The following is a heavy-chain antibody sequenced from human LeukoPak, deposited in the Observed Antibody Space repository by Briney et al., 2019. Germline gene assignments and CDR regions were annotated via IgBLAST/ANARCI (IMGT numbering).Heavy chain of an antibody. J-gene: IGHJ6*02. V-gene: IGHV1-18*01. CDR2: ISAYNGNT. D-gene: IGHD1-26*01. Sequence: ASVNVSCKASGYTFTSYGISWVRQAPGQGLEWMGWISAYNGNTNYAQKLQGRVTMTTDTSTSTAYMELRSLRSDDTAVCYCARVPSGSYQYHYGMDVWGQGTTVTVSS. CDR3: ARVPSGSYQYHYGMDV. CDR1: GYTFTSYG.